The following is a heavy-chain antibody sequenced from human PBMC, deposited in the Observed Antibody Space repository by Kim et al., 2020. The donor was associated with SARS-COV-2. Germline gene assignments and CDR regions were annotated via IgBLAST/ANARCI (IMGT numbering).Heavy chain of an antibody. D-gene: IGHD5-12*01. CDR2: IYI. Sequence: IYIYYADSVKGRFTISRDNAKNSLYLQMNSLRAEDTAVYYCARDATTYDYWGQGTLVTVSS. CDR3: ARDATTYDY. V-gene: IGHV3-21*01. J-gene: IGHJ4*02.